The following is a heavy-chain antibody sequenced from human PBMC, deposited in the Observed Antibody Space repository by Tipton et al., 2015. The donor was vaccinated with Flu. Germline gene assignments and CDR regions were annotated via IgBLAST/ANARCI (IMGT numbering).Heavy chain of an antibody. CDR3: ARDSTTSFAPFLYDYRMYV. J-gene: IGHJ6*02. CDR2: IYYSGST. D-gene: IGHD4-11*01. CDR1: GGSISSNSYY. Sequence: TLSLTCTVSGGSISSNSYYWGWIRQPPGKGLEWIGNIYYSGSTYSNPSLKSRVTISVATSKNQFSLKLRSVTAADTAVYYCARDSTTSFAPFLYDYRMYVWGQGTTVTVSS. V-gene: IGHV4-39*07.